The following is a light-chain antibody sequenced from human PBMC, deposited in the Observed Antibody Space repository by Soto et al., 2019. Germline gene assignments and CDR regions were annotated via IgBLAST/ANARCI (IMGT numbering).Light chain of an antibody. J-gene: IGLJ3*02. CDR3: CSFARGSTLV. CDR1: SSDVGSYNL. V-gene: IGLV2-23*01. Sequence: QSALTQPASVSGSPGQSITISCTGTSSDVGSYNLVSWYQQHPGNAPKLMIYEGSKRPSGVSNRFFGSKSGNTASLTISGVQAEDGADYYRCSFARGSTLVFGGGTKVTVL. CDR2: EGS.